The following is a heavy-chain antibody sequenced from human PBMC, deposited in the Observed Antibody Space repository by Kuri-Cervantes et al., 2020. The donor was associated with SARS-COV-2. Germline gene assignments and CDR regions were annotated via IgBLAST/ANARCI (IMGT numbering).Heavy chain of an antibody. CDR2: ISGSGGST. V-gene: IGHV3-23*01. D-gene: IGHD1-26*01. CDR3: AKQSPAQWELLNPYYYYYMDV. CDR1: GFTFSSYS. Sequence: GGSLRLSCAASGFTFSSYSMNWVRQAPGKGLVWVSAISGSGGSTYYADSVKGRFTISRDNSKNTLYLQMNSLRAEDTAVYYCAKQSPAQWELLNPYYYYYMDVWGKGTTVTVSS. J-gene: IGHJ6*03.